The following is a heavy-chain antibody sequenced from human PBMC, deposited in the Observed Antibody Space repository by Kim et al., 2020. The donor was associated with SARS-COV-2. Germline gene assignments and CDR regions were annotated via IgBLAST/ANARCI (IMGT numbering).Heavy chain of an antibody. CDR1: GDSVSSGIYS. D-gene: IGHD2-15*01. J-gene: IGHJ4*01. CDR2: IYYTGST. CDR3: ARGGSYCTGGSCPDY. Sequence: SETLSLTCTVSGDSVSSGIYSWTWIRQPPGKGLEWIGYIYYTGSTNYNASLKSRVTISIDTSRNQFSLKLTSVTAADTAVYYCARGGSYCTGGSCPDYWG. V-gene: IGHV4-61*01.